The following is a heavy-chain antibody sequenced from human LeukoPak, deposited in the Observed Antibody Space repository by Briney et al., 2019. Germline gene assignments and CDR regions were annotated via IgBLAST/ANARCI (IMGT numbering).Heavy chain of an antibody. J-gene: IGHJ2*01. D-gene: IGHD2-8*01. CDR1: GGSFSGYY. V-gene: IGHV4-34*01. CDR3: ARGGPRVLMVYAITPRYFDL. CDR2: INHSGST. Sequence: PSETLSLTCAVYGGSFSGYYWSWIRQPPGKGLEWIGEINHSGSTNYNPSLKSRVTISVDTSKNQFSLKLSSVTAADTAVYYYARGGPRVLMVYAITPRYFDLWGRGTLVTVSS.